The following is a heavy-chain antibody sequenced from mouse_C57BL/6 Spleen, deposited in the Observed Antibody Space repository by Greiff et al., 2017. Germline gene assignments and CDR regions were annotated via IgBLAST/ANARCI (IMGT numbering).Heavy chain of an antibody. Sequence: QVQLQQPGAELVRPGSSVKLSCKASGYTFTSYWMHWVKQRPIQGLEWIGNIDPSDSETHYNQKFKDKATLTVDKSARTAYMQLSSLTSEDSAGYYCARGGLRRSWFAYWGQGTLVTVSA. CDR3: ARGGLRRSWFAY. CDR1: GYTFTSYW. D-gene: IGHD2-4*01. CDR2: IDPSDSET. V-gene: IGHV1-52*01. J-gene: IGHJ3*01.